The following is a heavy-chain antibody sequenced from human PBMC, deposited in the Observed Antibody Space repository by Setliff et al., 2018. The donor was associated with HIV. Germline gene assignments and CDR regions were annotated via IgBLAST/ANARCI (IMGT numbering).Heavy chain of an antibody. CDR3: AREIQFSATTYYYYYMDD. J-gene: IGHJ6*03. CDR1: GYSISGNYY. D-gene: IGHD5-18*01. CDR2: IYASGRT. Sequence: SSETLSLTCAVSGYSISGNYYWGWIRQPPGKGLEWIGRIYASGRTNYNPSLKSRVTLSVDTSKNQFSLKVTSVTAADTAVYYCAREIQFSATTYYYYYMDDWGRGTTVTVSS. V-gene: IGHV4-4*07.